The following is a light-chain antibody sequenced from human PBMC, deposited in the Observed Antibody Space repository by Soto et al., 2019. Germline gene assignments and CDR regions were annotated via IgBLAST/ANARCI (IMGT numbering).Light chain of an antibody. Sequence: EIVLTQSPATLSLSPGESATLSCRASQSVSSFLAWYQQKPGQAPKLLIYDASNRATGVPARFSGSGSGTDFTLTISSLEPGDFAVYSCQQRSNWPLTFGGGTKVESK. J-gene: IGKJ4*01. CDR3: QQRSNWPLT. V-gene: IGKV3-11*01. CDR1: QSVSSF. CDR2: DAS.